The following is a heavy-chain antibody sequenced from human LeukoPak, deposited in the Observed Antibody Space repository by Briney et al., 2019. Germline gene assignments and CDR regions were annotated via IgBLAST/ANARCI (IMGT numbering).Heavy chain of an antibody. CDR3: ARHLFEKDFDY. V-gene: IGHV4-59*08. D-gene: IGHD2-21*01. CDR1: GGSFSGYY. Sequence: SETLSLTCAVYGGSFSGYYWSWIRQPPGKGLEWIGYIYYSGSTNYNPSLKSRVTISVDTSKNQFSLKLSSVTAADTAVYYCARHLFEKDFDYWGQGTLVTVSS. J-gene: IGHJ4*02. CDR2: IYYSGST.